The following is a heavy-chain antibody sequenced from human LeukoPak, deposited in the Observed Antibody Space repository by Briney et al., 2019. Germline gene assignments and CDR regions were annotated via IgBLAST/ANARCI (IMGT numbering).Heavy chain of an antibody. CDR2: IRYDGSNK. J-gene: IGHJ4*01. CDR3: AKAHSVGASSSVDY. V-gene: IGHV3-30*02. D-gene: IGHD1-26*01. CDR1: GFTFSSYG. Sequence: GGSLRLSCAASGFTFSSYGMHWVRQAPGKGLEWVAFIRYDGSNKYYADSVKGRFTISRDNSKNTLYLQMNSLRAEDTAVYYCAKAHSVGASSSVDYWGHRSIVTVSS.